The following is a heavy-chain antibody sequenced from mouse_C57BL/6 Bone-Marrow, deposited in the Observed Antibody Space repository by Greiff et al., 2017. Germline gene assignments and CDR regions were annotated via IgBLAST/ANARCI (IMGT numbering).Heavy chain of an antibody. J-gene: IGHJ3*01. D-gene: IGHD2-5*01. CDR1: GFSLTSDG. CDR2: IWSGGST. V-gene: IGHV2-2*01. CDR3: ARAYYSNWGFAY. Sequence: QVQLKQSGPGLVQPSQSLSITCTVSGFSLTSDGVHWVRQSPGKGLEWLGVIWSGGSTDYNAAFISRLSISKDNSKSQVFFKMNSLQADDTAIYYCARAYYSNWGFAYWGQGTLVTVSA.